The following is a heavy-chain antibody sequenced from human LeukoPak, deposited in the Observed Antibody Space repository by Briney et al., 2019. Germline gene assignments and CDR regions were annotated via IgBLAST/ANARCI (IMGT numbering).Heavy chain of an antibody. J-gene: IGHJ4*02. CDR1: GFTFSSYA. Sequence: GGSLRLSCAASGFTFSSYAMSWVRQAPGKGLEWVSAISGSGGSTYYADSVKGRFTISRDNSKNTLYLQMNSLRAEDTALYYCAKDMEGSSQGYWGQGTLVTVSS. V-gene: IGHV3-23*01. D-gene: IGHD6-6*01. CDR3: AKDMEGSSQGY. CDR2: ISGSGGST.